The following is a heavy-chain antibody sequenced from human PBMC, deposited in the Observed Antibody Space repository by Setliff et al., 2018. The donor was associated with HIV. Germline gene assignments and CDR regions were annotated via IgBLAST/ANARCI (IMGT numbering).Heavy chain of an antibody. J-gene: IGHJ4*02. CDR3: GGTYYNFRSV. D-gene: IGHD3-3*01. Sequence: SETLSLTCTVSGAFINESTNYWGWIRQPPGKGLEWIGFTRYSGSTYFRSPLKPRVSISLDTSKNQFSLNLKSVTAADTAMYFCGGTYYNFRSVWGQGTLVTVSS. CDR2: TRYSGST. V-gene: IGHV4-39*07. CDR1: GAFINESTNY.